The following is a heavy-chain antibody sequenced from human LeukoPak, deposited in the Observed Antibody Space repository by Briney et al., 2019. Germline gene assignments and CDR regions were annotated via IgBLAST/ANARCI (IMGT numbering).Heavy chain of an antibody. J-gene: IGHJ2*01. CDR1: GFTFSSYA. CDR3: AKDKEQWLGNWYFDL. CDR2: ISGSGGST. D-gene: IGHD6-19*01. V-gene: IGHV3-23*01. Sequence: GGSLRLSCAASGFTFSSYAMSWVRQAPGKGLEWVSAISGSGGSTYYADSVKGRFTISRDNSKNTLYLQMNSLRAEGTAVYYCAKDKEQWLGNWYFDLWGRGTLVTVSS.